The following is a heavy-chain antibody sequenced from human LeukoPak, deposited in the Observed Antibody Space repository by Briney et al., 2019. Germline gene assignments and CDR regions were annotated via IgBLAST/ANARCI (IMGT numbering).Heavy chain of an antibody. Sequence: GGSLRLSCAASGFSFSVYWMHWVRQAPGKGPVWVSRINSDGSSTSYADSVKGRFTISRDNAKNTLYLQMNSLRAEDTAVYYCAREDSGSYYSIDAFDIWGQGTMVTVSS. CDR3: AREDSGSYYSIDAFDI. CDR1: GFSFSVYW. V-gene: IGHV3-74*01. D-gene: IGHD1-26*01. J-gene: IGHJ3*02. CDR2: INSDGSST.